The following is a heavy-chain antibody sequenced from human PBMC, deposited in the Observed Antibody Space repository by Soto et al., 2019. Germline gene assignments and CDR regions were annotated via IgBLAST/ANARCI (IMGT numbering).Heavy chain of an antibody. CDR2: INPNSGGT. CDR1: GHTFTGYY. Sequence: GASVKVSCKASGHTFTGYYMHWVRQAPGQGLEWMGWINPNSGGTNYAQKFQGWVTMTRDTSISTAYMELSRLRSDDTAVYYCARDSSGWMYNWFDPWGQGTLVTVSS. D-gene: IGHD6-19*01. J-gene: IGHJ5*02. CDR3: ARDSSGWMYNWFDP. V-gene: IGHV1-2*04.